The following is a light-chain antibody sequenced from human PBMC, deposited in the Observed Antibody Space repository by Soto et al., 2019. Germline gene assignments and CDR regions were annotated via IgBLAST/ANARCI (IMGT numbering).Light chain of an antibody. CDR2: GNS. Sequence: QSVLTQPPSVSGAPGQRVTISCTGSSSNIGAGYDVHWYQQLPGTAPKLLIYGNSNRPSGVPDRFSGSKSGTSASLAITGRQAEDEADYYCQSYDSSLSADYVFGTGTKLTVL. CDR3: QSYDSSLSADYV. V-gene: IGLV1-40*01. CDR1: SSNIGAGYD. J-gene: IGLJ1*01.